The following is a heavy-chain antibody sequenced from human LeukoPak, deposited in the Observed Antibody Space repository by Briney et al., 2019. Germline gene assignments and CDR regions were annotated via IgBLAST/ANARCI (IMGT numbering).Heavy chain of an antibody. CDR1: GYTFTSYY. CDR2: INPSGGST. CDR3: ARGMMVRGVIYWFDP. J-gene: IGHJ5*02. Sequence: ASVKVSCKASGYTFTSYYMHWVRQAPGQGLEWMGIINPSGGSTSYAQKFQGRVTMTRDTSTSTVYMELSSLRSEDTAVYYRARGMMVRGVIYWFDPWGQGTLVTVSS. D-gene: IGHD3-10*01. V-gene: IGHV1-46*01.